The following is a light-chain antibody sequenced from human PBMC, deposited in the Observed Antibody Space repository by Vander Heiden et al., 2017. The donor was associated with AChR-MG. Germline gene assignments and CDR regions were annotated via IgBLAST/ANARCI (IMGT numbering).Light chain of an antibody. CDR2: LGS. CDR3: RQAQQTPIT. J-gene: IGKJ5*01. V-gene: IGKV2-28*01. CDR1: QSLLHSNGYNY. Sequence: DIVMTQSPLSLPVIPGEPAYISCRSSQSLLHSNGYNYLGWYLQKPGQSPQLLIYLGSNRASGVPDRCSSSGSGTDFTLKISRVEAEDVGVYCCRQAQQTPITFGQGTRLEIK.